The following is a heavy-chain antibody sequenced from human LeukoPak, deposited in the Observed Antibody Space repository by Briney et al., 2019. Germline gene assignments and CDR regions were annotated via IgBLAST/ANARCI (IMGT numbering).Heavy chain of an antibody. CDR3: ARDSQDIVVVPAAPNWFDP. J-gene: IGHJ5*02. Sequence: ASVKVSCKASGYTFTSYGISWVRQAPGPGLEWMGWISAYNGNTNYAQKLQGRVTMTTDTSTSTAYMELRSLRSDDTTVYYCARDSQDIVVVPAAPNWFDPWGQGTLVTVSS. V-gene: IGHV1-18*01. CDR2: ISAYNGNT. CDR1: GYTFTSYG. D-gene: IGHD2-2*01.